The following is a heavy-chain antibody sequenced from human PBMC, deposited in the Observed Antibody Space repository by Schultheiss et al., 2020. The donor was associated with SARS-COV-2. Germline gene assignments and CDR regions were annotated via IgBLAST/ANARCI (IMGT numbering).Heavy chain of an antibody. D-gene: IGHD5-18*01. CDR1: GGSFSGYY. V-gene: IGHV4-34*01. Sequence: SETLSLTCAVYGGSFSGYYWSWIRQTPGKGLEWIGSIYYSGSTYYNPSLKSRVTISVDTSKNQSSLKLSSVTAADTAVYYCARFPWDTAMVGAFYFDYWGQGTLVTVSS. CDR2: IYYSGST. CDR3: ARFPWDTAMVGAFYFDY. J-gene: IGHJ4*02.